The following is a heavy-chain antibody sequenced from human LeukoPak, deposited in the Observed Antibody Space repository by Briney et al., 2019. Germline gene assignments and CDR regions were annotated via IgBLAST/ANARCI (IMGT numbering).Heavy chain of an antibody. CDR3: ARHIYRTFHFDY. J-gene: IGHJ4*02. V-gene: IGHV4-59*08. D-gene: IGHD1-14*01. CDR2: IYYNGSP. CDR1: GGSISSYY. Sequence: SETLSLTCTVSGGSISSYYGSWIRQPPGKGLEWIGYIYYNGSPNYSPSLKSRVTLSIDTSMNQFSLKLSSVTAADTAVYYCARHIYRTFHFDYWGQGTLVTVSS.